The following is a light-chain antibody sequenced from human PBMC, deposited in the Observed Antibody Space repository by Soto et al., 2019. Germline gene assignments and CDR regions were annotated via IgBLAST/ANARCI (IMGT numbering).Light chain of an antibody. CDR3: SAWDGSLDGPV. Sequence: QSVLTQAPSASGTPGQRVTFSCSGGSSNLGTNPVSWYQQTLPGTAPRLLIYSSNRRPSGVPDRFSGSKSGTSASLAISGLQSEDEATYYCSAWDGSLDGPVFGGGTKLTVL. V-gene: IGLV1-44*01. J-gene: IGLJ2*01. CDR2: SSN. CDR1: SSNLGTNP.